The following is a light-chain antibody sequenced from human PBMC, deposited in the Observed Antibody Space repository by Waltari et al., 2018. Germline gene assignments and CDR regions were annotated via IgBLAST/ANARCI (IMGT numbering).Light chain of an antibody. CDR2: GAA. J-gene: IGKJ1*01. V-gene: IGKV3-15*01. Sequence: EVVMTQSPATLSVSPGERATPSCRASQSVSTHLPWSQQKPGQAPRLLIYGAAVRATDIPARFSGSGSGTEFTLTISSLQSEDFAVYYCHQYNDWPPTFGQGTTVEIK. CDR1: QSVSTH. CDR3: HQYNDWPPT.